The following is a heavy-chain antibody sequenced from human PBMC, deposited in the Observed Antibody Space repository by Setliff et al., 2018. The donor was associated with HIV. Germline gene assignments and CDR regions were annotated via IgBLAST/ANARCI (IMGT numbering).Heavy chain of an antibody. CDR3: AGVSPPPDNYLYYYMDV. J-gene: IGHJ6*03. D-gene: IGHD3-9*01. CDR2: IYYSGTT. Sequence: PSETLSLTCTASGGSISSHYWSWIRQPPGKGLEWIASIYYSGTTSYNPSLKSRVTISVDTSKNQFSLKLSSVTAADTALYYCAGVSPPPDNYLYYYMDVWGKGTTVTVSS. V-gene: IGHV4-59*11. CDR1: GGSISSHY.